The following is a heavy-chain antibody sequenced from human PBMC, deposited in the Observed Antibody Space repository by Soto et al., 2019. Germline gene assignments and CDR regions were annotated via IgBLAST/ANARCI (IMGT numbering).Heavy chain of an antibody. D-gene: IGHD3-3*01. CDR2: ISYDGSNK. CDR3: ARDYNDFWSGYYLNWFDP. CDR1: GFTFSSYA. Sequence: GGSLRLSCAASGFTFSSYAMRWVRQAPGKGLEWVAVISYDGSNKYHADSVKGRFTISRDNSKNTLYLQMNSLRAEDTAVYYCARDYNDFWSGYYLNWFDPWGQGTLVTVSS. J-gene: IGHJ5*02. V-gene: IGHV3-30-3*01.